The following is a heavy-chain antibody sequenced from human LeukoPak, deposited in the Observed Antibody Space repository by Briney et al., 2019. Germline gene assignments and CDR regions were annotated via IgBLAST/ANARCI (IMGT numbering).Heavy chain of an antibody. CDR1: GFTFSSYS. Sequence: GGSLRLSCAASGFTFSSYSMNWVRQAPGKGLEWVSSISSSSSYIYYADSVKGRFTISRDNAENSLYLQMNSLRAEDTAVYYCARDPHDYVIGPPSDYWGQGTLVTVSS. CDR3: ARDPHDYVIGPPSDY. J-gene: IGHJ4*02. V-gene: IGHV3-21*01. D-gene: IGHD4-17*01. CDR2: ISSSSSYI.